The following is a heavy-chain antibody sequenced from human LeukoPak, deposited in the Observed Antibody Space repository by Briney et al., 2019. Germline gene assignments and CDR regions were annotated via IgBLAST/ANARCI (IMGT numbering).Heavy chain of an antibody. D-gene: IGHD5-18*01. J-gene: IGHJ4*02. CDR3: ARGRRGYKLPTRKTQNQYYFDY. V-gene: IGHV1-8*01. Sequence: ASVKVSCKASGYTFTSYDINWVRQATGQGLEWMGWMNPNSGNTGYAQKFQGRVTMTRNTSIRTAYMELSSLRSEDTAVYYCARGRRGYKLPTRKTQNQYYFDYWGQGTLVTVSS. CDR2: MNPNSGNT. CDR1: GYTFTSYD.